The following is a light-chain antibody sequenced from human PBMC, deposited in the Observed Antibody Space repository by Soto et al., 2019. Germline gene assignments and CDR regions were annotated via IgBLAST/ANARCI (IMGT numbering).Light chain of an antibody. J-gene: IGLJ2*01. CDR1: SSDIGAYNF. V-gene: IGLV2-14*03. CDR2: DVN. CDR3: TSWTTITTMI. Sequence: QSVLTQPASVSGSPGQSITISCTGTSSDIGAYNFVSWYQQHPGKAPKLMLYDVNIRPSGVSNRFSGSKSGNTASLTISGLPAEDEADYYCTSWTTITTMIFGGGTKLTVL.